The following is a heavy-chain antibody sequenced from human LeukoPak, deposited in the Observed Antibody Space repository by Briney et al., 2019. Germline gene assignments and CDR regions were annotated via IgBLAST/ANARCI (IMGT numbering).Heavy chain of an antibody. J-gene: IGHJ4*02. V-gene: IGHV4-59*01. CDR3: VRVPSGYSYGLFDY. CDR2: IYYSGST. CDR1: GGSISSYY. Sequence: SETLSLTCTVSGGSISSYYWNWIRQLPGKGLEWIGYIYYSGSTNYNPSLKSRVTISVDTSKNQFSLKLSSVTAADTAVYYCVRVPSGYSYGLFDYWGQGTLVTVSS. D-gene: IGHD5-18*01.